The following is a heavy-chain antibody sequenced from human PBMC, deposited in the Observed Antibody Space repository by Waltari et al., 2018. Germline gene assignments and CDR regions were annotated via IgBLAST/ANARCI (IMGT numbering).Heavy chain of an antibody. V-gene: IGHV1-69*10. Sequence: QVQLVQSGAEVKKPGSSVKVSCKASGGTFSSYAISWVRQAPGQGLEWMGGIIPILGIANYEQKFQGRVTITADKSTSTAYMELSSLRSEDTAVYYCAREGLEDIELGLWGQGTLVTVSS. CDR1: GGTFSSYA. CDR3: AREGLEDIELGL. J-gene: IGHJ4*02. D-gene: IGHD2-8*01. CDR2: IIPILGIA.